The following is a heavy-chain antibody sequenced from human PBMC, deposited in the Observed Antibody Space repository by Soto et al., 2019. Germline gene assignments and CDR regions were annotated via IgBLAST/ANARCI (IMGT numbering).Heavy chain of an antibody. CDR1: GFIFSDHY. CDR2: TRNKANSDTT. D-gene: IGHD2-15*01. J-gene: IGHJ4*02. V-gene: IGHV3-72*01. CDR3: ARASGYCSAGSCFACDY. Sequence: EVQLVESGGGLVQPGGSLRLSCAASGFIFSDHYMDWVRQAPGKGLEWVGRTRNKANSDTTQYSASVKGRFSISRDDSKNSLSLQMNSLKTEYTAVYYCARASGYCSAGSCFACDYWGQGTLVTVGS.